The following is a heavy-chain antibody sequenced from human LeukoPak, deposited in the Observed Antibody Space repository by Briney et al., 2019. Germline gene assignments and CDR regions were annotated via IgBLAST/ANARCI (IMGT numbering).Heavy chain of an antibody. D-gene: IGHD1-26*01. J-gene: IGHJ4*02. CDR3: ARYLGATFDY. CDR2: INHSGST. V-gene: IGHV4-34*01. CDR1: GGSISSYY. Sequence: SETLSLTCTVSGGSISSYYWSWIRQPPGKGLEWIGEINHSGSTNYNPSLKSRVTISVDTSKNQFSLKLSSVTAADTAVYYCARYLGATFDYWGQGTLVTVSS.